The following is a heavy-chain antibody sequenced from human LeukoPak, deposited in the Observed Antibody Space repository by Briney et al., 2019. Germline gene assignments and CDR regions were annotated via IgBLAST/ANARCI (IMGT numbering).Heavy chain of an antibody. V-gene: IGHV3-30*02. CDR1: GFSFSSYG. CDR2: IRYDGSNK. Sequence: PGGSLRLSCAAAGFSFSSYGMNWVSQAPGKGLEWVAFIRYDGSNKYYADSVKGRFTISRDDSKNTLYLQMNSLRAEDTAVYYCAKGHRYCSGGSCYGADYWGQGTLVTVSS. D-gene: IGHD2-15*01. CDR3: AKGHRYCSGGSCYGADY. J-gene: IGHJ4*02.